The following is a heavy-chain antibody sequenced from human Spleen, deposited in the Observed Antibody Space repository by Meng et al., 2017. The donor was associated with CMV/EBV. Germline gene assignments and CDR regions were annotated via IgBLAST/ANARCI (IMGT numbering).Heavy chain of an antibody. J-gene: IGHJ5*02. D-gene: IGHD5-12*01. V-gene: IGHV1-18*01. CDR2: ISSYNGNT. CDR1: GYTFTSYA. CDR3: ATLWGSGFDYAFDP. Sequence: ASVKVSCKASGYTFTSYAISWVRQAPGQGLEWMGWISSYNGNTNYAQKFQGRVTLTTDTSTSTAYMELRSLRSDDTAVYYCATLWGSGFDYAFDPWGQGALVTVSS.